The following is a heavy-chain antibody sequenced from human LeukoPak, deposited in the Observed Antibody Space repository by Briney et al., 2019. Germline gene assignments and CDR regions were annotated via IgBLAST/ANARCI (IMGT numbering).Heavy chain of an antibody. D-gene: IGHD3-10*01. J-gene: IGHJ5*02. CDR2: MYYSRST. V-gene: IGHV4-39*01. CDR3: ALHVWFGESPNWFDP. Sequence: PSETLSLTCTVSGGYIRSSSYYWGWIRQPPGKGLEWIGSMYYSRSTYYNPSLKSRVTISVDTSKNQISLKLSSVTAADTAVYYCALHVWFGESPNWFDPWGQGTLVTVSS. CDR1: GGYIRSSSYY.